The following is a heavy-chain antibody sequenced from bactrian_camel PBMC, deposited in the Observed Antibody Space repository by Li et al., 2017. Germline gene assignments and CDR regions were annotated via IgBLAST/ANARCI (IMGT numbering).Heavy chain of an antibody. CDR3: AAKGSRLCSLTTVDPAFGY. CDR1: GYASSRYC. V-gene: IGHV3S55*01. CDR2: IRTGGST. Sequence: HVQLVESGGGSVQAGGSLTLSCTASGYASSRYCMAWFRQAPGKEREGVAAIRTGGSTYYADSVKGRFTISHDNARNTLYLQMDSLKPEDTAMYYCAAKGSRLCSLTTVDPAFGYWGQGTQVTVS. D-gene: IGHD5*01. J-gene: IGHJ6*01.